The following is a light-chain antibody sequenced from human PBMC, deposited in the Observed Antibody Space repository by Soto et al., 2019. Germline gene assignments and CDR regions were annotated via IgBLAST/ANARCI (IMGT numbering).Light chain of an antibody. CDR3: PKFDASPCT. CDR2: DAS. V-gene: IGKV3-20*01. Sequence: AQAPSTLCFSPRERATLSCIASQSVTRTHVAWYQQTPGQAPRLLIYDASTRATGIPDRFSGSVSGTALTLTISRLELEDFAVYCCPKFDASPCTFGPGTKVAIK. CDR1: QSVTRTH. J-gene: IGKJ1*01.